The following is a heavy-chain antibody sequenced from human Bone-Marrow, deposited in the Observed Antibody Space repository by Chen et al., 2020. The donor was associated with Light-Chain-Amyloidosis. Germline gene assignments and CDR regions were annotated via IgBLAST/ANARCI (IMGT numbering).Heavy chain of an antibody. Sequence: EVQLVESGGGLVQPGRSLRLSCTASGFTFGDYAMSLFRQAPGKGLEWVGFIRSKAYGGTTEYAASVKGRFTISRDDSKSIAYLQMNSLKTEDTAVYYCTRGGGLYYYYYGMDVWGQGTTVTVSS. J-gene: IGHJ6*02. CDR1: GFTFGDYA. CDR3: TRGGGLYYYYYGMDV. V-gene: IGHV3-49*03. D-gene: IGHD2-15*01. CDR2: IRSKAYGGTT.